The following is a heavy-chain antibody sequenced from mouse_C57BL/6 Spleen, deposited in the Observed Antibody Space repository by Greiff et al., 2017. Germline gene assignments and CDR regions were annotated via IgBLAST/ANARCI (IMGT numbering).Heavy chain of an antibody. J-gene: IGHJ1*03. CDR2: ITPSNGGT. V-gene: IGHV1-26*01. CDR1: GYTFTDYY. CDR3: AGVYYYGSSHWYFDV. Sequence: VQLQQSGPELVKPGASVKISCKASGYTFTDYYMNWVKQSPGKSLEWIGDITPSNGGTSYNKKLKGKATLTVDKSSSTAYMELRSLTSEDSAVYYCAGVYYYGSSHWYFDVWGTGTTVTVSS. D-gene: IGHD1-1*01.